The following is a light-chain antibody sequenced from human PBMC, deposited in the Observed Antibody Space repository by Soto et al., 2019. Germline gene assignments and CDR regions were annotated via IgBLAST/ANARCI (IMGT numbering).Light chain of an antibody. CDR1: QSISSW. CDR2: KAS. Sequence: DIQMTQSPSTLSASVGDRVTITCRASQSISSWLAWYQQKPGKAPKLLLYKASSLESGVPSRFSGSGSGTEFTLTISSLQPDDVATYYCQQYNSYPFTFGPGTKVDIK. CDR3: QQYNSYPFT. J-gene: IGKJ3*01. V-gene: IGKV1-5*03.